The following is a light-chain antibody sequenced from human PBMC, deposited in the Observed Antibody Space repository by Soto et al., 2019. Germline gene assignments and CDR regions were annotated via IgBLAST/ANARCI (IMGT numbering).Light chain of an antibody. CDR2: EGS. CDR1: SSDVGSYNL. J-gene: IGLJ1*01. Sequence: QSALTQHASVSGSPGQSITISCTGTSSDVGSYNLVSWYQQHPGKAPKLMIYEGSKRPSGVSNRFSGSKSGNTASLTISGLQAEDEADYYCCSYAGSGLYVFGTGTKLTVL. CDR3: CSYAGSGLYV. V-gene: IGLV2-23*01.